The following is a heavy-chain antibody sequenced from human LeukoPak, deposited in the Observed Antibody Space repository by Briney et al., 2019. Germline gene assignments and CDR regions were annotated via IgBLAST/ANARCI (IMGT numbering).Heavy chain of an antibody. J-gene: IGHJ4*02. CDR3: ARARGNSYGYCFDY. Sequence: GGSLRLSCAASGFTFSSYWMSWVRQAPGKGLEWVANIKQDGSEKFYVDSVKGRFTISRDNAKDSLYLHMNSLRAEDTAVYYCARARGNSYGYCFDYWGQGTLVTVSS. V-gene: IGHV3-7*01. CDR1: GFTFSSYW. D-gene: IGHD5-18*01. CDR2: IKQDGSEK.